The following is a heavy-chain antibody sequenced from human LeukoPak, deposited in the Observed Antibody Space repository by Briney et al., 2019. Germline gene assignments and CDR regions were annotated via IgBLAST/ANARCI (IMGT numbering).Heavy chain of an antibody. D-gene: IGHD6-19*01. J-gene: IGHJ4*02. CDR2: INHSGST. Sequence: PGGSLRLSCAASGFTFSDYYMSWIRQTPGKGLEWIGEINHSGSTNYNPSLKSRVTISVDTSKNQFSLKLSSVTAADTAVYYCARVGEAVAGPIDYWGQGTLVTVSS. CDR1: GFTFSDYY. CDR3: ARVGEAVAGPIDY. V-gene: IGHV4-34*01.